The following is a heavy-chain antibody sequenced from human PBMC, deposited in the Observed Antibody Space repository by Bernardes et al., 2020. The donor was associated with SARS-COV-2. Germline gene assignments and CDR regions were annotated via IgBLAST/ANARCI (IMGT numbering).Heavy chain of an antibody. D-gene: IGHD2-21*01. V-gene: IGHV4-34*01. CDR2: INHSGST. CDR3: ARGSLWYWYFDL. CDR1: GGSFSGYY. J-gene: IGHJ2*01. Sequence: SETLSLTCAVYGGSFSGYYWSWIRQPPGKGLEWIGEINHSGSTNYNPSLKSRVTISVDTSKNQFSLKLSSVTAADTAVYYCARGSLWYWYFDLWGRGTLVTVSS.